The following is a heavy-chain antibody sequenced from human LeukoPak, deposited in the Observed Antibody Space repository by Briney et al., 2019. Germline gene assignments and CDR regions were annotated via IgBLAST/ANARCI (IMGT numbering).Heavy chain of an antibody. J-gene: IGHJ6*04. Sequence: ASVKVSCKASGYTFTGYYMHWVRQATGQGLEWMGWINPNSGGTNYAQKFQGRVTMTRDTSISTAYMELSRLRSDDTAVYYCGRGGPKWEGGSGRSMDVWGKGTTVTVSS. CDR3: GRGGPKWEGGSGRSMDV. CDR2: INPNSGGT. V-gene: IGHV1-2*02. CDR1: GYTFTGYY. D-gene: IGHD3-10*01.